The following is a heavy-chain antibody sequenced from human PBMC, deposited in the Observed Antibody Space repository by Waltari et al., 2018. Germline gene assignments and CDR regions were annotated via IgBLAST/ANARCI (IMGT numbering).Heavy chain of an antibody. Sequence: EVQLLESGGALMQPGGSPRLSCAASGLTFSLHAMAWVRQAQGRGLGLVSVSYYDGTTYSAASVKVRFTVSRDYSTDTVSLQMNSLRREDTAVYYFAKKAITTVPSGDYYYYMDVWGKGTTVIVAS. V-gene: IGHV3-23*03. CDR2: SYYDGTT. D-gene: IGHD4-4*01. CDR1: GLTFSLHA. CDR3: AKKAITTVPSGDYYYYMDV. J-gene: IGHJ6*03.